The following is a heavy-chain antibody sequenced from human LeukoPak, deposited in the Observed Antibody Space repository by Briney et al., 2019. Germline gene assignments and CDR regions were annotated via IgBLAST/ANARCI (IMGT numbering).Heavy chain of an antibody. CDR1: GDSVSSINGA. D-gene: IGHD6-19*01. J-gene: IGHJ4*02. Sequence: SQTLSVTCDISGDSVSSINGAWNWIRQSPSRGLEWLGRTYYRSKWYNEYAVSMEGRITIIPDTSKNQFSLQLIYVTPEDTAVYYCARDLGNTGWYTFDYWGQGTLVTVSS. V-gene: IGHV6-1*01. CDR3: ARDLGNTGWYTFDY. CDR2: TYYRSKWYN.